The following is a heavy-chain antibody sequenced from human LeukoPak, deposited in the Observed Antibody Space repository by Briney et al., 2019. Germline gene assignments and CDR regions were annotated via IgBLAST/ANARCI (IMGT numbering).Heavy chain of an antibody. V-gene: IGHV4-39*07. D-gene: IGHD3-22*01. CDR3: ARVRAITMIVVR. Sequence: PSETLSLTCTVSGGSISSSSYYWGWIRQPPGKGLEWIGSIYYSGSTYYNPSLKSQVTISVDTSKNQFSLKLSSVTAADTAVYYCARVRAITMIVVRWGQGTLVTVSS. CDR2: IYYSGST. J-gene: IGHJ4*02. CDR1: GGSISSSSYY.